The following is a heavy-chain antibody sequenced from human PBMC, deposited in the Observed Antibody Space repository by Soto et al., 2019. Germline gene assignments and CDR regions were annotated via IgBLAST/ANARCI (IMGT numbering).Heavy chain of an antibody. V-gene: IGHV1-18*04. J-gene: IGHJ4*01. CDR1: GHTFNKTG. CDR3: VVCPGIQTGGTCLDF. Sequence: QIQVLQSGPEVRKPGTSVKVSCKASGHTFNKTGITWVRQSPGQGLEWMGWIDADNGDTKYAQTSRDRVTLTTDTATRTAYMDMGALRSDDTAVYFCVVCPGIQTGGTCLDFWGQGTLVTVSS. D-gene: IGHD3-16*01. CDR2: IDADNGDT.